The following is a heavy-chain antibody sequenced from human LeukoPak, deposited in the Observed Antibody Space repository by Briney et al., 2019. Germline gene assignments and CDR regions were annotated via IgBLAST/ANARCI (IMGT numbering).Heavy chain of an antibody. CDR1: GSSISSGGYY. CDR3: ASPGGGPTDY. J-gene: IGHJ4*02. V-gene: IGHV4-39*01. D-gene: IGHD3-16*01. CDR2: IYYSGST. Sequence: SETLSLTCTVSGSSISSGGYYWGWIRQPPGKGLEWIGSIYYSGSTYYNPSLKSRVTISVDTSKNQFSLKLSSVTAADTAVYYCASPGGGPTDYRGQGTLVTVSS.